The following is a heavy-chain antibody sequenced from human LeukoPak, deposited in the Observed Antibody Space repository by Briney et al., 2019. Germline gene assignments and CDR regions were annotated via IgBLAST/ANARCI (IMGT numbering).Heavy chain of an antibody. CDR2: IWYDGSNQ. CDR1: GFTFSDYG. J-gene: IGHJ4*02. D-gene: IGHD3-10*01. CDR3: PRDSGAYYGSGKDF. V-gene: IGHV3-33*01. Sequence: PGGSLRLSCSASGFTFSDYGMHWVRQAPGKGLEWVAVIWYDGSNQHYVDSVKGRFTISRDNSKNMLYLQMNSLRADDTAVYYCPRDSGAYYGSGKDFWGQGTLVTVSS.